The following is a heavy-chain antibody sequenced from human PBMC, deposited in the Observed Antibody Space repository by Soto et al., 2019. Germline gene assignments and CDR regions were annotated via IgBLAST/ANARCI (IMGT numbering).Heavy chain of an antibody. CDR2: IYYSGST. CDR3: ALLKWLRSSVDY. J-gene: IGHJ4*02. CDR1: GGSISSSSYY. Sequence: SETLSLTCTVSGGSISSSSYYWGWIRQPPGKGLEWIGSIYYSGSTYYNPSLKSRVTISVDTSKNQFSLKLSSVTAADTAVYYCALLKWLRSSVDYWGQGTLVTVSS. D-gene: IGHD5-12*01. V-gene: IGHV4-39*01.